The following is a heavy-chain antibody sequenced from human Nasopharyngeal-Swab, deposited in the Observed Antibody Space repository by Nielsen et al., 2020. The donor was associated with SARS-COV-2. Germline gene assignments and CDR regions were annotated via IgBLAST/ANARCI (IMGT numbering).Heavy chain of an antibody. CDR3: ARDPFPYYYDSSGSFDY. CDR1: GFTFSSYS. J-gene: IGHJ4*02. D-gene: IGHD3-22*01. CDR2: ISSSSSTI. V-gene: IGHV3-48*04. Sequence: GESLKISCAASGFTFSSYSMNWVRQAPGTGLEWVSYISSSSSTIYYADSVKGRFTISRDNAKNSLYLQMNSLRAEDTAVYYCARDPFPYYYDSSGSFDYWGQGTLVTVSS.